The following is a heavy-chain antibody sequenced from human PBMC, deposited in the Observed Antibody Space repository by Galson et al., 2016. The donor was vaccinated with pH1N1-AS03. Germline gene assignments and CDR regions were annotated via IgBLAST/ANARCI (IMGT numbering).Heavy chain of an antibody. V-gene: IGHV3-7*03. CDR2: IKKDGGEK. J-gene: IGHJ4*02. Sequence: LRLSCAASGFIFSDYGMSWVRQAPGKGLEWVANIKKDGGEKYYVDSVRGRFTISRDNAKKSLYLQMSSLRVEDTAVYYCAKVGWEHFWGQGTLVTVSS. CDR3: AKVGWEHF. CDR1: GFIFSDYG. D-gene: IGHD1-1*01.